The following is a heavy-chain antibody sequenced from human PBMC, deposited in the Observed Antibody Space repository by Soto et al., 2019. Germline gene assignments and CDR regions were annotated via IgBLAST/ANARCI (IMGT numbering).Heavy chain of an antibody. Sequence: SGPTLVNPTQTLTLTCTFSGFSLSTSGMCVSWIRQPPGKALEWLALIDWDDDKYYSTSLKTRLTISKDTSKNQVVLTMTNMDPVDTATYYCARIKAGDDILTGYPDYWGQGTLVTVSP. D-gene: IGHD3-9*01. CDR2: IDWDDDK. V-gene: IGHV2-70*01. J-gene: IGHJ4*02. CDR3: ARIKAGDDILTGYPDY. CDR1: GFSLSTSGMC.